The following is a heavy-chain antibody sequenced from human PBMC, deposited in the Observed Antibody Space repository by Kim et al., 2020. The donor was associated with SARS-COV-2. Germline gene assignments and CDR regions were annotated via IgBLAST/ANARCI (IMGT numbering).Heavy chain of an antibody. Sequence: TIYYADSVKGRFTISRDNAKNSLYLQMNSLRAEDTAVYYCAREGAYYVDYWGQGTLVTVSS. V-gene: IGHV3-48*03. CDR3: AREGAYYVDY. J-gene: IGHJ4*02. CDR2: TI.